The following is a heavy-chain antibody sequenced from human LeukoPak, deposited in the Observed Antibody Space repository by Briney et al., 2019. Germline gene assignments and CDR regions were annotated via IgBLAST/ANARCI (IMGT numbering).Heavy chain of an antibody. Sequence: GGSLRLSCAASGFTFSSYAMSWVRQAPGKGLEWVSAISGSGGSTYYADSVKGRFTISKDNSKNTVYLQMSSLRVDDTAVYYCAKAASSSWPSYYYGMDVWGQGTTVTVSS. V-gene: IGHV3-23*01. J-gene: IGHJ6*02. CDR2: ISGSGGST. CDR3: AKAASSSWPSYYYGMDV. D-gene: IGHD6-13*01. CDR1: GFTFSSYA.